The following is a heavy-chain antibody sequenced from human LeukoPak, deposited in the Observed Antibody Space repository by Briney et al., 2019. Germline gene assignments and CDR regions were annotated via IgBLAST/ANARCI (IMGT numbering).Heavy chain of an antibody. J-gene: IGHJ4*02. D-gene: IGHD6-19*01. CDR2: ISGSGGST. V-gene: IGHV3-23*01. Sequence: GGSLRLSCAASGFTFSSYAMSWVRQAPGKGLEWVSAISGSGGSTYYADSVKGQFTISRDNSKNTLYLQMNSLRAEDTAVYYCAKDTKFLAVAGEFDYWGQGTLVTVSS. CDR1: GFTFSSYA. CDR3: AKDTKFLAVAGEFDY.